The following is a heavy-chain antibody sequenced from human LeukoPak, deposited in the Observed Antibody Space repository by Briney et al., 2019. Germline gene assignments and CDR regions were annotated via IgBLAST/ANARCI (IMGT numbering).Heavy chain of an antibody. D-gene: IGHD5-12*01. Sequence: XAASGFTFSSSWMSWVRQAPGKGLEWVANIKQDGSEKYYVDSVKGRFTISRDNGKNSLYLQMNSLRAEDTAVYYCARVVATPWGQGTLVTVSS. V-gene: IGHV3-7*01. J-gene: IGHJ5*02. CDR2: IKQDGSEK. CDR1: GFTFSSSW. CDR3: ARVVATP.